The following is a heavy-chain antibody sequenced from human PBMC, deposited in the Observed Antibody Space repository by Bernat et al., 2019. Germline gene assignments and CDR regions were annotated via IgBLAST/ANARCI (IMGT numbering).Heavy chain of an antibody. J-gene: IGHJ4*02. D-gene: IGHD5-18*01. Sequence: QVQLVESGGGVVQPGRSLRLSCAASGFTFSNYGMHWVRQAPGKGLAWVALIAYDGSNKYYADSVKGRFTISRDNSKNTLYVQMNSLRAEDTAVYYCARDFGYNNGHPFDYWGQGTLVTVSS. CDR3: ARDFGYNNGHPFDY. V-gene: IGHV3-33*01. CDR1: GFTFSNYG. CDR2: IAYDGSNK.